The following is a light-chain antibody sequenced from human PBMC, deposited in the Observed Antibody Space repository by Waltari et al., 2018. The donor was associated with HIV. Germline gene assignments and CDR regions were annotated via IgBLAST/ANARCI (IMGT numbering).Light chain of an antibody. V-gene: IGLV6-57*03. J-gene: IGLJ2*01. CDR1: SGGIASNY. CDR3: QSYDISTQI. CDR2: EDT. Sequence: NFMLTQPHPVSESPGKTITISCTRSSGGIASNYVQWYQQRPGSDPTTLIYEDTQRASWVPDRFSGSIDSSSNSASLPISGLKTEDEADYYCQSYDISTQIFGGGTKLTVL.